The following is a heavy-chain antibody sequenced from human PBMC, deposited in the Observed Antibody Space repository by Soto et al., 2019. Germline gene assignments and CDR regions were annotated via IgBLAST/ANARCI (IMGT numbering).Heavy chain of an antibody. V-gene: IGHV3-64D*06. J-gene: IGHJ3*01. Sequence: GGSLRLSCSASGFTFSSYAMHWVRQAPGKGLEYVSVISNNGGSTYYADSVNGRFTISRDNSKNTLFLQMSSLRADDTAVYYCVKALSARYNSAKAFDVWGQGTMVTVSS. CDR1: GFTFSSYA. D-gene: IGHD2-2*02. CDR3: VKALSARYNSAKAFDV. CDR2: ISNNGGST.